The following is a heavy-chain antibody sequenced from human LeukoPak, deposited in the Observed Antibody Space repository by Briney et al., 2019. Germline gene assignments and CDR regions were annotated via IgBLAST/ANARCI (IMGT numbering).Heavy chain of an antibody. CDR3: ARDTIAAAEFDY. Sequence: GASVKVSCKASGYTFTSYYMHWVRQAPGQGLEWMGWINPNSGGTNYAQKFQGRVTMTRDTSISTAYMELSRLRSDDTAVYYCARDTIAAAEFDYWGQGTLVTVSS. V-gene: IGHV1-2*02. J-gene: IGHJ4*02. CDR1: GYTFTSYY. D-gene: IGHD6-13*01. CDR2: INPNSGGT.